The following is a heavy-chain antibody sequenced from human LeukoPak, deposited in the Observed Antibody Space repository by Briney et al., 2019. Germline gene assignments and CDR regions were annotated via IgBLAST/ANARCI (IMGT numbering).Heavy chain of an antibody. Sequence: GESLKISCKGSGYSFTSYWIGWVRQMPGKGLEWMGIIYPGDSDTRYSPSFQDQVTISAVKSISTAYLQWNSLKASDTAMYYCARLRVGGYCSSTSCSSHYYFDYWGQGTLVTVSS. V-gene: IGHV5-51*01. CDR1: GYSFTSYW. CDR3: ARLRVGGYCSSTSCSSHYYFDY. J-gene: IGHJ4*02. D-gene: IGHD2-2*01. CDR2: IYPGDSDT.